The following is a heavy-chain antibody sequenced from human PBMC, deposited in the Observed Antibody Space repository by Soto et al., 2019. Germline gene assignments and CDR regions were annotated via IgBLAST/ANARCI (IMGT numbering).Heavy chain of an antibody. CDR2: IYYSGRT. Sequence: QVQLQESGPGLVKPSETLSLTCTVSGGSISSYYWSWIRQPPGKGLEWIGYIYYSGRTNYNPSLKRRVTIAVDTAKNHFSLKLSSVTAADTAVYYCARTVYSPTKIVYYYYYMDVWGKGTTVTVSS. D-gene: IGHD2-21*01. CDR3: ARTVYSPTKIVYYYYYMDV. V-gene: IGHV4-59*01. CDR1: GGSISSYY. J-gene: IGHJ6*03.